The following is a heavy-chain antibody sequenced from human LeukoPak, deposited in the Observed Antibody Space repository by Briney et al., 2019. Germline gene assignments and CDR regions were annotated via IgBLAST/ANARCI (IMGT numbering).Heavy chain of an antibody. J-gene: IGHJ6*03. CDR1: GFIFSDYN. CDR3: ARGLLGGLQTLEYYYYYYMDV. Sequence: PGGSLRLSCAASGFIFSDYNMNWIRQAPGKGLEWVSYISSSSSTIYYTDSVRGRFTISRDNAKNSLFLQMCSLRAEDTAVYYCARGLLGGLQTLEYYYYYYMDVWGKGTTVTVSS. CDR2: ISSSSSTI. D-gene: IGHD3-16*01. V-gene: IGHV3-48*01.